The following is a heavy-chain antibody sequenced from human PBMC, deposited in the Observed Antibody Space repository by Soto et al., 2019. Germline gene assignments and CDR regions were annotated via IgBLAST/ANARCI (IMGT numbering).Heavy chain of an antibody. D-gene: IGHD3-16*01. V-gene: IGHV1-18*01. CDR1: GYTFTTYG. J-gene: IGHJ6*01. CDR3: AREGEMPYYYYGLDV. Sequence: QVQLVQSGAEVRKPGASVKVSCKASGYTFTTYGISWVRQAPGQGLEWMGWISGYNGNTKYAQKFQGRVTMPTDTSTSTVYMDLRSLRSGDTAVYYCAREGEMPYYYYGLDVWGQGTTVTVS. CDR2: ISGYNGNT.